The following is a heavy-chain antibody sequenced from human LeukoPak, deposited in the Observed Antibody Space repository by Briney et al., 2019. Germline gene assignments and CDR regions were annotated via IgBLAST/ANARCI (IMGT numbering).Heavy chain of an antibody. D-gene: IGHD5-18*01. J-gene: IGHJ4*02. CDR1: GGTFSSYA. CDR3: ASGNGNSYGFFDY. V-gene: IGHV1-69*05. CDR2: IIPIFGTA. Sequence: SVKVSCKASGGTFSSYAISWVRQAPGQGVEWMGRIIPIFGTANYAQKFQGRVTITTDESTSTAYMELSSLRSEDTAVYYCASGNGNSYGFFDYWGQGTLVTVSS.